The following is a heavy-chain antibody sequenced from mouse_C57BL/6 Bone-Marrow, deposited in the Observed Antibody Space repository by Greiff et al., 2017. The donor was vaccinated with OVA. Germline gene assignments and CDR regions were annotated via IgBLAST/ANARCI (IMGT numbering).Heavy chain of an antibody. V-gene: IGHV1-80*01. CDR3: ARGGTTGVGTGYLDY. Sequence: VQLVESGAELVKPGASVKISCKASGYAFSSYWMNWVKQRPGKGLEWIGQIYPGDGDTNYNGKFKGKATLTADKSSSTAYMQLSSLTSEDSAVYFCARGGTTGVGTGYLDYWGQGTTLTVSS. D-gene: IGHD1-1*01. J-gene: IGHJ2*01. CDR1: GYAFSSYW. CDR2: IYPGDGDT.